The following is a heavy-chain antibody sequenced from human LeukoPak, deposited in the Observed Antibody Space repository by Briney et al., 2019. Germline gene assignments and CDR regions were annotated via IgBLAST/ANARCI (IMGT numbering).Heavy chain of an antibody. J-gene: IGHJ6*03. Sequence: PAETLPLTCAASGGSLNDYSWAWVRQLAGKGLEYIGHIWSGGATNYNPSLTSRLTMSVDTSKSQFSLRLANATAADTAVDYCARDSPETYTSGHHFYYMDVWGKGTTVTVSS. V-gene: IGHV4-4*07. CDR2: IWSGGAT. CDR3: ARDSPETYTSGHHFYYMDV. D-gene: IGHD3-3*02. CDR1: GGSLNDYS.